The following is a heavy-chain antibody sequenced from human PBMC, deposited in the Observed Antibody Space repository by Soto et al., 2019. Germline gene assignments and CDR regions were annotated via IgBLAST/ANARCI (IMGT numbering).Heavy chain of an antibody. D-gene: IGHD5-18*01. J-gene: IGHJ4*02. CDR3: ATYGGYSHPFDY. V-gene: IGHV3-23*01. CDR2: LSGSGSTT. Sequence: PRGSLRLSCAASGFTFSSYAMSWVRQAPGKGLEWVSSLSGSGSTTYYADSVKGRFTISRDNSKNTLYLQMNSLRAEDTAVYYCATYGGYSHPFDYWGQGTLVTVS. CDR1: GFTFSSYA.